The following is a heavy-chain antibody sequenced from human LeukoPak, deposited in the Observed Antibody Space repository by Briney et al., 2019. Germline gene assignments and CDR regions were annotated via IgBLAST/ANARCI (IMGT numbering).Heavy chain of an antibody. D-gene: IGHD6-19*01. J-gene: IGHJ4*02. CDR1: GFTFRRSG. CDR3: AKEGFSKQWLAYFDY. V-gene: IGHV3-30*04. CDR2: MSSDGIKT. Sequence: PGTSLRLSCATSGFTFRRSGVHWVRQAPGKGLEWVALMSSDGIKTYYADSVKGRFIISRDNSKNTLYLQMNSLRAEDTAVYYCAKEGFSKQWLAYFDYWGQGTLVIVSS.